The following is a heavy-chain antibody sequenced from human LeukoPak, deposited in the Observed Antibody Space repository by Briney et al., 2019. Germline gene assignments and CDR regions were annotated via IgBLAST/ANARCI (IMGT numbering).Heavy chain of an antibody. Sequence: GGSLRLSCAASGFTFSSYTMHWVRQAPGKGLEWVAVISYDGSNKYYADSVKGRFTISRDNSKNTLYLQMNSLRAEDTAVYYCAKDPAGSSTVDYWGQGTLVTVSS. CDR2: ISYDGSNK. V-gene: IGHV3-30*04. CDR3: AKDPAGSSTVDY. D-gene: IGHD6-6*01. CDR1: GFTFSSYT. J-gene: IGHJ4*02.